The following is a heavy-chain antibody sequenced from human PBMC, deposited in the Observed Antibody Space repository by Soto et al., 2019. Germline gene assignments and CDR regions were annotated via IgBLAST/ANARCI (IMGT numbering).Heavy chain of an antibody. V-gene: IGHV4-30-4*01. CDR1: GGSISSDNHH. CDR2: IHHTGSA. J-gene: IGHJ5*02. Sequence: PSETLSLTCTVSGGSISSDNHHWSWIRQPPGRGLEWIGSIHHTGSAYFNPSLKSRVAISVDTSRNQFSLKLNSVTAADTALYYCARAAGTAWFDPWGQGTLVTVSS. CDR3: ARAAGTAWFDP. D-gene: IGHD1-7*01.